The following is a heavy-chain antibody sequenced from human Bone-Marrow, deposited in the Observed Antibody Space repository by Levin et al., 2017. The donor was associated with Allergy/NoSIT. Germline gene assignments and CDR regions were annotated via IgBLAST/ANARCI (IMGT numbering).Heavy chain of an antibody. D-gene: IGHD1-26*01. Sequence: PTGGSLRLSCVASGFIFDDYAMHWVRQAPGKGLEWVSGINWNSGSILYADSVKGRFTISRDNAKHFLYLEMNNLRTEDTALYYCGKDFMKWEPSTIENWGQGTLVTVSS. CDR1: GFIFDDYA. CDR3: GKDFMKWEPSTIEN. CDR2: INWNSGSI. V-gene: IGHV3-9*01. J-gene: IGHJ4*02.